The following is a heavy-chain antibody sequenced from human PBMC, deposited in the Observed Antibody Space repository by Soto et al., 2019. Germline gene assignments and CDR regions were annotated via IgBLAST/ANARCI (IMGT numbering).Heavy chain of an antibody. V-gene: IGHV3-23*01. CDR1: GFTFSTYA. J-gene: IGHJ4*02. D-gene: IGHD3-16*01. Sequence: GGSLRLSCAASGFTFSTYAMSWVRQAPGKGLEWVSAISGSGGSTYYADSVKGRFTISRDNSKNTLYLQMNDLRAEDTAVYYCARDPWAADYWGQGTLVTVSS. CDR3: ARDPWAADY. CDR2: ISGSGGST.